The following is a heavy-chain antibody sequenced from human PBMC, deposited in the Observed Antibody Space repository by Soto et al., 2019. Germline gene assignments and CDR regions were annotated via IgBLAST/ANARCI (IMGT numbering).Heavy chain of an antibody. V-gene: IGHV4-39*01. CDR2: IYYSGST. CDR1: GGSITSGSYY. D-gene: IGHD1-26*01. Sequence: SETLSLTCTVSGGSITSGSYYWGWIRQRPGKGLEWIGSIYYSGSTYYNPSLKSRVTISVDTSKNQFSLKLSSVTAADTAVYYCATQEVGGSYVYTFDPWGQGTLVTFSS. J-gene: IGHJ5*02. CDR3: ATQEVGGSYVYTFDP.